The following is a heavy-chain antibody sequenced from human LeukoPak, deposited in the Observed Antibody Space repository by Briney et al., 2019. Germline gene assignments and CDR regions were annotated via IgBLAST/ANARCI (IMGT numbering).Heavy chain of an antibody. CDR3: ARVLPVAATEAFDI. J-gene: IGHJ3*02. V-gene: IGHV3-30*02. D-gene: IGHD2-15*01. CDR2: IRYDGSDK. CDR1: GFIFSSYG. Sequence: GGSLRLSCAASGFIFSSYGTHWVRQAPGKGLEWVAFIRYDGSDKFYADSVKGRFTISRDNAKNSLSLQMNSLRAEDTAVYYCARVLPVAATEAFDIWGQGTVVTVSS.